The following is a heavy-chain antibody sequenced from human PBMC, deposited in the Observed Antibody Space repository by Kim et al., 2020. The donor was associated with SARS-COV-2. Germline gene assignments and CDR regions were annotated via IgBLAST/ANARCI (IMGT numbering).Heavy chain of an antibody. V-gene: IGHV3-9*01. J-gene: IGHJ6*02. CDR1: GFTFDDYA. Sequence: GGSLRLSCAASGFTFDDYAMHWVRQAPGKGLGWLSGFSWNSVIIGYADSVKGRFTISRDNAKNSLYLQMNSLRAEDTALFYCAEDISSRSGLDWLVLITYYGYGMDVWGQETTVTGSS. D-gene: IGHD3-9*01. CDR2: FSWNSVII. CDR3: AEDISSRSGLDWLVLITYYGYGMDV.